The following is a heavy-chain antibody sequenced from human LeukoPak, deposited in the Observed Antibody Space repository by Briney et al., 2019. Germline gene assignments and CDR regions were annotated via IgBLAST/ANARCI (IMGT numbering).Heavy chain of an antibody. V-gene: IGHV3-30*03. J-gene: IGHJ4*02. CDR2: ISYDGNNK. Sequence: PGRSLRLSCAASGFTFSTYGMHWVRQAPGKGLEWVAVISYDGNNKYYADSVKGRFTISRDNSKNTLYLQMNSLQIEDTAAYYCSAALDYWGQGTLVTVSS. CDR3: SAALDY. D-gene: IGHD2-15*01. CDR1: GFTFSTYG.